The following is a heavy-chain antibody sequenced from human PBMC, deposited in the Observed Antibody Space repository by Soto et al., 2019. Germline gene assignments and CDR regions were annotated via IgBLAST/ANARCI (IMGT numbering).Heavy chain of an antibody. Sequence: PSETLSLTCAFYCGSFIGYYWSWIRQPPGKGLEWIGETNHSGSTNYNPSLKSRVTISVDTSKNQFSLKLRSVTAADTAVYYCARVGIQLWTHFDYWGQGTLVTVSS. CDR2: TNHSGST. J-gene: IGHJ4*02. CDR3: ARVGIQLWTHFDY. D-gene: IGHD5-18*01. V-gene: IGHV4-34*01. CDR1: CGSFIGYY.